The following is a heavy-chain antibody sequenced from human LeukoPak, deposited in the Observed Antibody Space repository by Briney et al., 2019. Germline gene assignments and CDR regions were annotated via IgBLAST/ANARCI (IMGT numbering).Heavy chain of an antibody. CDR3: AGNPLGTEMLMGYYYYGMDV. CDR2: IIPMFGVT. D-gene: IGHD3-16*01. Sequence: SVKVSCEASGGTFSSHALSWVRQAPGQGLEWMGRIIPMFGVTNYAQNFQGRFTITADKSTTTVYMELTSLRSEDTAVYYCAGNPLGTEMLMGYYYYGMDVWGQGTTVTVSS. CDR1: GGTFSSHA. J-gene: IGHJ6*02. V-gene: IGHV1-69*04.